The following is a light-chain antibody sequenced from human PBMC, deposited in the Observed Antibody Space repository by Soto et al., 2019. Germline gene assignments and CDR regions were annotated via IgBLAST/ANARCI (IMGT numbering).Light chain of an antibody. J-gene: IGKJ4*01. Sequence: EIVLTQSPGTLSLSPGERATLSCRASQSISSSYVAWYQQKPGQAPRLLIYGISSRATGIPDRFSGSGSGTDFTLTISRLEPEDFAVYYCQQYGSSLLTFGGGTKVEI. CDR3: QQYGSSLLT. CDR2: GIS. CDR1: QSISSSY. V-gene: IGKV3-20*01.